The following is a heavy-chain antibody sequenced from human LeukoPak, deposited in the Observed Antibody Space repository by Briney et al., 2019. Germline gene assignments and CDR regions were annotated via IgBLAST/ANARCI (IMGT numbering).Heavy chain of an antibody. J-gene: IGHJ6*02. CDR3: ARDGGWLQTQNHYYYHGLDV. D-gene: IGHD5-24*01. V-gene: IGHV1-69*04. CDR1: GGAFSSYG. CDR2: IIPILDMA. Sequence: SVKVSCKASGGAFSSYGITWVRQAPGQGTEWMGRIIPILDMADYAQKFQGRVTITADKSTRTAYMEMSSLRSEDTAVYYCARDGGWLQTQNHYYYHGLDVWGQGTTVTVSS.